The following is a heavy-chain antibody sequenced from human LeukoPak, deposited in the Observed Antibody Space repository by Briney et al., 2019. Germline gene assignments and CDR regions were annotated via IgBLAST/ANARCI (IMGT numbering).Heavy chain of an antibody. CDR2: IYYSGST. CDR3: ARDGGYSYGYGPYYMDV. Sequence: SETLSLTCSVSGGSISSFYCNWMRQPAGKGLEWIGYIYYSGSTNYNPSLKSRVTISVDTSKKQFSLKLSSVTAADTAVYYCARDGGYSYGYGPYYMDVWGKGTTVTVSS. J-gene: IGHJ6*03. CDR1: GGSISSFY. V-gene: IGHV4-59*01. D-gene: IGHD5-18*01.